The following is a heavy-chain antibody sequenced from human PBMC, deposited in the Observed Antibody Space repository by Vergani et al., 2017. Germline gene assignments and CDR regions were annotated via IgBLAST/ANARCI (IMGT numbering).Heavy chain of an antibody. CDR3: ARHVSWQWRASGPVGWFDP. CDR2: IYYSGST. CDR1: GGSISSYY. D-gene: IGHD6-19*01. J-gene: IGHJ5*02. Sequence: QVQLQESGPGLVKPSETLSLTCTVSGGSISSYYWSWIRQPPGKGLEWIGYIYYSGSTNYNPSLKSRVTISVDTSKNQFSLKLSSVTAADTAVYYWARHVSWQWRASGPVGWFDPWGQGTLVTVSS. V-gene: IGHV4-59*08.